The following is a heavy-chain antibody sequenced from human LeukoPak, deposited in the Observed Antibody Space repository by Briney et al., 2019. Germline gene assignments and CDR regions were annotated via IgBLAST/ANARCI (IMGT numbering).Heavy chain of an antibody. CDR2: INSDGSST. CDR1: GFTFSSYW. V-gene: IGHV3-74*01. CDR3: ARDLDSSGYKDY. D-gene: IGHD3-22*01. Sequence: GGSLRLSCAASGFTFSSYWTHWVRQAPGKGLVWVSRINSDGSSTSYADSVKGRFTISRDNAKNTLYLQMNSLRAEDTALYYCARDLDSSGYKDYWGQGTLVTVSS. J-gene: IGHJ4*02.